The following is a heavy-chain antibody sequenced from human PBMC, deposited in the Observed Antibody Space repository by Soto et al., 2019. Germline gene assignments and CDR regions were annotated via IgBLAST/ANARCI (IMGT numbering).Heavy chain of an antibody. Sequence: VASVKVSCKASGYSFSDYSINWVRQAPGQGLEWMGWMNPKSGHTAHAQKIQGRVTLTRDTSINTVYMELSSLTSGDTAVYFCARRIPHGKFDPWGQGTQVTVS. CDR2: MNPKSGHT. J-gene: IGHJ5*02. CDR1: GYSFSDYS. V-gene: IGHV1-8*01. D-gene: IGHD1-1*01. CDR3: ARRIPHGKFDP.